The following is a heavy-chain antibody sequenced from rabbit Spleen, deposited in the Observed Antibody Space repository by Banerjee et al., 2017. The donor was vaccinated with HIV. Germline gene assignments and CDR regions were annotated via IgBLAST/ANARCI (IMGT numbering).Heavy chain of an antibody. Sequence: QEQLKETGGGLVQPGGSLTLSCKASGFDLSSYGVSWVRQAPGKGLEWIACIYVGSGGDTKYASWAKGRFTISKTSSTTVTLQMTSLTAADTATYFCARDLDGVIGWNFGWWGPGTLVTVS. CDR1: GFDLSSYG. V-gene: IGHV1S45*01. J-gene: IGHJ6*01. CDR2: IYVGSGGDT. D-gene: IGHD4-1*01. CDR3: ARDLDGVIGWNFGW.